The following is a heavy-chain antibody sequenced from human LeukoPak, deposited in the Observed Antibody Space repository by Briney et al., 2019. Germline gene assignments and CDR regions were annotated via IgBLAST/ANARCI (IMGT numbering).Heavy chain of an antibody. V-gene: IGHV3-48*03. J-gene: IGHJ2*01. CDR1: GFTFRTYE. CDR2: ISISGSTI. Sequence: PGGSLRLSCAASGFTFRTYEMNWVRQAPGQGLECVSYISISGSTIYYADSVKSRFTISRDNAKNSLYLQMNSLRAEDTAVYYCARGFWYFDLWGRGTLVTVSS. CDR3: ARGFWYFDL.